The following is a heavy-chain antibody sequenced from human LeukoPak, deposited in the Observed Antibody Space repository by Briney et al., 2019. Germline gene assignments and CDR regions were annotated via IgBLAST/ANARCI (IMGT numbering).Heavy chain of an antibody. Sequence: SETLSLTCTVSGGSLRSSNYYWGWIRQPPGKGLEWIGSIYYSGSTYYNPSLKSRVTISVDTSKNQFSLKLSSVTAADTAVYYCARGTMTTVTYYFDYWGQGTLVTVSS. CDR2: IYYSGST. CDR1: GGSLRSSNYY. CDR3: ARGTMTTVTYYFDY. V-gene: IGHV4-39*01. D-gene: IGHD4-17*01. J-gene: IGHJ4*02.